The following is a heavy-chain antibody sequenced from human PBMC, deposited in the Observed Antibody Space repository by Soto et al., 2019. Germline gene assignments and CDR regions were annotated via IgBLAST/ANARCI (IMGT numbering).Heavy chain of an antibody. Sequence: GGSLRLSCAASGFTVSTYAMSWVRQAPGKGLEWVSAISDSGSRTYYADSVKGRFTISRDISKNTLYLQMDSLRADDTAVYYCARGFTRSPVPLDAVRANDYWGQGTLVTVSS. CDR1: GFTVSTYA. J-gene: IGHJ4*02. D-gene: IGHD1-1*01. CDR3: ARGFTRSPVPLDAVRANDY. CDR2: ISDSGSRT. V-gene: IGHV3-23*01.